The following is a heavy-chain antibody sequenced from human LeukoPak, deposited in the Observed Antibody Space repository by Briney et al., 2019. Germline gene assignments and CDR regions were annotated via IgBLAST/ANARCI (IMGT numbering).Heavy chain of an antibody. Sequence: ASVKVSCKASGYTFTSYDINWERQATGQGLEWMGWMNPNSGNTGYAQKFQGRVTMTRNTSISTAYMELSSLRSEDTAVYYCARAVRYCSSTSCTNWFDPWGQGTLVTVSS. J-gene: IGHJ5*02. CDR1: GYTFTSYD. CDR3: ARAVRYCSSTSCTNWFDP. V-gene: IGHV1-8*01. D-gene: IGHD2-2*01. CDR2: MNPNSGNT.